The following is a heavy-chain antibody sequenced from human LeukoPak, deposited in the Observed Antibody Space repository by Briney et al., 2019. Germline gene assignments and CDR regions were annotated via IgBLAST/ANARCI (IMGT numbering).Heavy chain of an antibody. CDR1: GMTFSCNA. D-gene: IGHD5-12*01. CDR2: ISGSGGST. V-gene: IGHV3-23*01. CDR3: TRVLGYGGYLYFDY. Sequence: PLRLCCGASGMTFSCNAVSWVCQTTEKGLEWVSAISGSGGSTYYADSVKGRFTISRDNSKNTLYLQMNSLKTEDTAVYYCTRVLGYGGYLYFDYWGQGTLVTVSS. J-gene: IGHJ4*02.